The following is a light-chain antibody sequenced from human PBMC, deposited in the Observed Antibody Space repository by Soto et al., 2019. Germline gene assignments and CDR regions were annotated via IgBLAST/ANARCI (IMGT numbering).Light chain of an antibody. CDR1: QSVGNTY. Sequence: EIVLTQSPGTLSLSPGERATLSCRTSQSVGNTYLAWYQQNPGQAPRLLIYHASSRATGIPDRFSGSGSGTDFTLTISRLEPEDFAVYYCQQYATSPPVYAFGQGTKLEI. J-gene: IGKJ2*01. V-gene: IGKV3-20*01. CDR2: HAS. CDR3: QQYATSPPVYA.